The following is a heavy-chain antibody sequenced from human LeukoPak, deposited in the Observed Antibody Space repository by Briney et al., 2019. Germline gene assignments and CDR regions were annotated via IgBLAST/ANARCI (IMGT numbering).Heavy chain of an antibody. CDR1: GGSISSYY. CDR3: ARVLSGKWFGGNWFDP. Sequence: SETLSLTCTVSGGSISSYYWSWIRQPPGKGLEWIGYIYYSGSTNYNPSIKSRVTISVDTSKNQFSLKLSSVTAADTAVYYCARVLSGKWFGGNWFDPWGQGTLVTVSS. V-gene: IGHV4-59*01. D-gene: IGHD3-10*01. J-gene: IGHJ5*02. CDR2: IYYSGST.